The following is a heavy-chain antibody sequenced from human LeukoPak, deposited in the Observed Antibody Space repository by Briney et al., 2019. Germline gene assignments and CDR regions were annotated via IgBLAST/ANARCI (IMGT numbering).Heavy chain of an antibody. V-gene: IGHV4-34*01. D-gene: IGHD1-1*01. J-gene: IGHJ6*03. CDR3: ARGPRNGKRRYYYYYYMDV. CDR2: INHSGST. CDR1: GGSFSGYY. Sequence: SETLSLTCAVYGGSFSGYYWSWIRQPPGKGLEWIGEINHSGSTNYNPSLKSRVTISVDTSKNQFSLKLSSVTAADTAVYYCARGPRNGKRRYYYYYYMDVWGKGTTVTVSS.